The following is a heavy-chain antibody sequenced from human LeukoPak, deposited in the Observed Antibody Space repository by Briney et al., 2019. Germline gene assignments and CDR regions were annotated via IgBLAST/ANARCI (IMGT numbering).Heavy chain of an antibody. D-gene: IGHD3-3*01. CDR1: GGSISSNY. V-gene: IGHV4-59*12. CDR2: IYYSGST. J-gene: IGHJ4*02. CDR3: ASIFGVVSNFDY. Sequence: SETLSLTCTVSGGSISSNYWSWIRQPPGKGLEWIGYIYYSGSTTYNPSLKSRVTISVDKSKNQFSLKLSSVTAADTAVYYCASIFGVVSNFDYWGQGTLVTVSS.